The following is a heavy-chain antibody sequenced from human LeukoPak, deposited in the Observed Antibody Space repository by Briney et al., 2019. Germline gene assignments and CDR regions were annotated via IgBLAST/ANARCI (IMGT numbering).Heavy chain of an antibody. CDR2: INQDGSGR. J-gene: IGHJ3*02. Sequence: GGSLTLSCAASGFTFSSYWMNWVRQAPGKGLEWVANINQDGSGRYYVDSVKGRFTISRDNAKNSPYLQMSSLRAEDTAVYYCARDKAPAVSDIWGLGTMVTVSS. CDR3: ARDKAPAVSDI. V-gene: IGHV3-7*01. CDR1: GFTFSSYW. D-gene: IGHD6-13*01.